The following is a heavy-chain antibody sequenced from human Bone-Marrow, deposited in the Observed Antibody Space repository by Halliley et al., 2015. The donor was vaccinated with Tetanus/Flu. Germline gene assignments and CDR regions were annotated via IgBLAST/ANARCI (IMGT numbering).Heavy chain of an antibody. D-gene: IGHD2-15*01. Sequence: SLRLSCAASGFTFTDYAMNWVRQAPGKGLEWVSSISNSGTSIYYADSVEGRFTISRDTAKNSLYLQMTSLRAEDTAVYYCARDSGGCSGGSCYSNWFDSWGQGALVTVSS. V-gene: IGHV3-11*01. CDR2: ISNSGTSI. CDR3: ARDSGGCSGGSCYSNWFDS. CDR1: GFTFTDYA. J-gene: IGHJ5*01.